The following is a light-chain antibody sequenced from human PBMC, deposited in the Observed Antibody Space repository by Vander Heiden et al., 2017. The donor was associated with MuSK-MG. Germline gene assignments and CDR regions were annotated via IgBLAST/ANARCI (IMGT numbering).Light chain of an antibody. J-gene: IGLJ3*02. V-gene: IGLV2-14*01. CDR3: VSYTSSDTWV. Sequence: QSALTQPASVSGSPGQSITVSCPGTSSDVGGHNLVSWYQQHPGKAPKLVISDVSDRPSGVSNRFSGSKSGNTASLTISGLQTEDEADYHCVSYTSSDTWVFGGGTKVTVL. CDR1: SSDVGGHNL. CDR2: DVS.